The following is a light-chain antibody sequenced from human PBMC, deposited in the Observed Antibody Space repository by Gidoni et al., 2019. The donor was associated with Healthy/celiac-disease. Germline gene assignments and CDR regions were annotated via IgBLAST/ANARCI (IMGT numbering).Light chain of an antibody. J-gene: IGKJ5*01. Sequence: DIQMTQSPSSLSASVGHRVTITFQASQDISNYLNWYQQKPEKAPTLLIYDASNLETGVPSMFSGSGSGTDSTFTISSLQPEDIATYYCQQYDNPPTFGQGTRLEIK. V-gene: IGKV1-33*01. CDR3: QQYDNPPT. CDR2: DAS. CDR1: QDISNY.